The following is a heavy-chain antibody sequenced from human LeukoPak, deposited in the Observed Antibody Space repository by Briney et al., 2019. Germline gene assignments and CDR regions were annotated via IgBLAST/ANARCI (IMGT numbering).Heavy chain of an antibody. CDR3: ARRYCSGGSCYFDY. CDR2: IYHSGST. D-gene: IGHD2-15*01. Sequence: SETLSLTCTVSGYSISSGYYWGWIRQPPGKGLAWIGSIYHSGSTYYNPSLKSRVTISVDTSKNQFSLKLSSVTAADTAVYYCARRYCSGGSCYFDYWGQGTLVTVSS. V-gene: IGHV4-38-2*02. J-gene: IGHJ4*02. CDR1: GYSISSGYY.